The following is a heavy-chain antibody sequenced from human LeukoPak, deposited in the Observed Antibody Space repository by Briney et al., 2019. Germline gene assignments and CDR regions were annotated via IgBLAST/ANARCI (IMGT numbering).Heavy chain of an antibody. CDR3: ARQLGYCSGGSCYFDY. D-gene: IGHD2-15*01. Sequence: GGSLRLSCAASGFTFSSYAMSWVRQAPGKGLEWVSAISGSGGSTYYADSVKGRFTISRDNSKNTLYLQMNSLRAEDTAVYYCARQLGYCSGGSCYFDYWGQGTLVTVSS. CDR2: ISGSGGST. V-gene: IGHV3-23*01. CDR1: GFTFSSYA. J-gene: IGHJ4*02.